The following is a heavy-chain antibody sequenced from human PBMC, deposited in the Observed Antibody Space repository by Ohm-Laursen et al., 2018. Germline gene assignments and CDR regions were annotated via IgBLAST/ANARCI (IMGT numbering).Heavy chain of an antibody. CDR2: DSGSGDST. CDR1: GFTFSSYG. CDR3: ARRVAYDRGEFDY. Sequence: SLRLSCTASGFTFSSYGMSWVRQAPGKGLEWVSADSGSGDSTQHADSVKGRFTISRDNFKNTLYLQMNSLRAEDTAVYYCARRVAYDRGEFDYWGLGTLVTVSS. D-gene: IGHD5-12*01. V-gene: IGHV3-23*01. J-gene: IGHJ4*02.